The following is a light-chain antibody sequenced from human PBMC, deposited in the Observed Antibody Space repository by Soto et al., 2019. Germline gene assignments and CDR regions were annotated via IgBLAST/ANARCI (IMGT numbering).Light chain of an antibody. Sequence: DIQMTQSPSTLSPSVGDRVTITCRASQSITSWLAWYQQKPGKAPKLLMYDASSLHSGVPSRFSGSGSGTEFTLTISSLQPDDFATYYCQQYNAYPWTFGQGTKVDIK. CDR1: QSITSW. CDR2: DAS. CDR3: QQYNAYPWT. J-gene: IGKJ1*01. V-gene: IGKV1-5*01.